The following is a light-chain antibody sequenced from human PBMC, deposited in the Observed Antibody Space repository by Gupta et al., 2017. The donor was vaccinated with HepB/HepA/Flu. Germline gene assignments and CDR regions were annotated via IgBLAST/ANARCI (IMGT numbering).Light chain of an antibody. CDR3: QQTYSTPHT. V-gene: IGKV1-39*01. CDR1: QRISSY. Sequence: DIQMTQSPSSLSASVGDRVTITCRASQRISSYLNWYQQKPGKAPKLLIYAASRVQSGIPSRFSGSESGTDFSLTIRSLQPEDFATYFCQQTYSTPHTFGEGTKLEIK. J-gene: IGKJ2*01. CDR2: AAS.